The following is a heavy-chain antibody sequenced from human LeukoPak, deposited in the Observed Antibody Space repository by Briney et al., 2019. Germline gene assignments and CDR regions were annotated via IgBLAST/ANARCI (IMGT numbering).Heavy chain of an antibody. V-gene: IGHV1-69*04. CDR1: GGTFSSYA. CDR3: ARDGYNSPGHFQH. Sequence: SVKVSCKASGGTFSSYAISWVRQAPGQGLEWMGRIIPILGIANYAQKFQGRVTITADKSTSTAYMELSSLRSEDTAVYYCARDGYNSPGHFQHWGQGTLVTVSS. CDR2: IIPILGIA. J-gene: IGHJ1*01. D-gene: IGHD5-24*01.